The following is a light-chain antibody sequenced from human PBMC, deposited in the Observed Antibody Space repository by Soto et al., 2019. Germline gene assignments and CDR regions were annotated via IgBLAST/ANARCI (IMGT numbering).Light chain of an antibody. V-gene: IGKV3-20*01. CDR3: QLYSGSPWT. CDR1: QSISNKY. J-gene: IGKJ1*01. Sequence: EIVLTQSPGTLSLSPGERATLSCRASQSISNKYLAWYQQEPGQAPRLLIHGVSIRATRIPDRFSGSGSGTDFTLTISRLEPEDSAVYYCQLYSGSPWTFGQGTKVEIK. CDR2: GVS.